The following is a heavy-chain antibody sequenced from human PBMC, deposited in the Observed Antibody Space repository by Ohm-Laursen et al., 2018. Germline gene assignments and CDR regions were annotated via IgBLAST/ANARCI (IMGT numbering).Heavy chain of an antibody. CDR1: GFTFSSYS. Sequence: SLRLSCSASGFTFSSYSMNWVRQAPGKGLEWVSSISSSSSYIYYADSVKGRFTISRDNAKNSLYLQMNSLRAEDTAVYYCARDSLDYDILTGYYGGDYWGQGTLVTVSS. CDR3: ARDSLDYDILTGYYGGDY. J-gene: IGHJ4*02. CDR2: ISSSSSYI. V-gene: IGHV3-21*01. D-gene: IGHD3-9*01.